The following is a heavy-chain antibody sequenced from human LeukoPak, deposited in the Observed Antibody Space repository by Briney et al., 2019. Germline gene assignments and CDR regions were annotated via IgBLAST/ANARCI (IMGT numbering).Heavy chain of an antibody. CDR3: AKDSGSGLVLMVYAPKYNWFDP. V-gene: IGHV3-23*01. CDR1: GFTFSSYA. CDR2: ISGSGGST. Sequence: QPGGSLRLSCAASGFTFSSYAMSWVRQAPGKGLEWVSAISGSGGSTYYADSVKGRFTISRDNSKNTLYLQMNSLRAEDTAVYYCAKDSGSGLVLMVYAPKYNWFDPWGQGTLVTVSS. D-gene: IGHD2-8*01. J-gene: IGHJ5*02.